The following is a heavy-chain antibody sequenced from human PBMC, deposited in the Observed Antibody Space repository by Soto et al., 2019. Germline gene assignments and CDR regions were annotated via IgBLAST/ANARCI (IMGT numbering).Heavy chain of an antibody. CDR1: GFTFSGYW. V-gene: IGHV3-7*01. CDR3: AIHCGRPRCFISLSDH. D-gene: IGHD2-2*01. CDR2: INQDGSEK. J-gene: IGHJ4*02. Sequence: GGSLRLSCAASGFTFSGYWMNWVRQAPGKGLEWVANINQDGSEKSYVDSVQSRFIISRNNAKSSLYPQRHGLRAEETAMYYCAIHCGRPRCFISLSDHWGQGTLVTVSS.